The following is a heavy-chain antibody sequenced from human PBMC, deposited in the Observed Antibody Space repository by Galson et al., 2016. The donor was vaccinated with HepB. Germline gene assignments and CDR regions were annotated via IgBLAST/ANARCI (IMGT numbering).Heavy chain of an antibody. CDR1: GFSFSDHY. J-gene: IGHJ3*02. CDR3: ARDCSGGTCKSAGYVGYDVFDI. CDR2: VYHSGTT. D-gene: IGHD2-15*01. V-gene: IGHV4-34*01. Sequence: LRLSCAASGFSFSDHYMDWVRQAPGKGLEWIGEVYHSGTTNYNPSLRSRATMSVDMSKNQFSLKLISVTAADTAVYYCARDCSGGTCKSAGYVGYDVFDIWGQGTTVTVSS.